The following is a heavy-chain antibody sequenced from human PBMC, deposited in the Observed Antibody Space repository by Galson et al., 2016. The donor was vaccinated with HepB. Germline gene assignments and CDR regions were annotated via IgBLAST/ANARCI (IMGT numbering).Heavy chain of an antibody. CDR1: GFTFISYG. J-gene: IGHJ4*02. D-gene: IGHD3-3*01. CDR2: ISYDGRNQ. CDR3: AKDLTIFGMIMSPGD. V-gene: IGHV3-30*18. Sequence: SLRLSCAVSGFTFISYGMHWVRQAPGKGLEWVAVISYDGRNQHYADSVKGRFTISRDNSKNTLFVQMNSLRPEDTAVYYCAKDLTIFGMIMSPGDWGQGTLVTVSS.